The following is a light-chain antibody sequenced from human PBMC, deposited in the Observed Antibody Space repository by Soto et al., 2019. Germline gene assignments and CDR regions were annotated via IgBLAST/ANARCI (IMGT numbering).Light chain of an antibody. Sequence: EIVMTQSPATLSVSPGERATLSCRASQSVNSNLAWYQQKHGQAPRILIYGASTRATAIPARFSGSGSGTEFTLTISSLQSEDFAVYYCQQYNDWPRTFGGGTKVEIK. J-gene: IGKJ4*01. CDR1: QSVNSN. CDR2: GAS. V-gene: IGKV3-15*01. CDR3: QQYNDWPRT.